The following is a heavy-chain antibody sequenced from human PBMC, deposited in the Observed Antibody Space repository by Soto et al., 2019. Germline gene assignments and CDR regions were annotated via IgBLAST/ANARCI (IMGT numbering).Heavy chain of an antibody. J-gene: IGHJ1*01. Sequence: ASVNGSRKASGYSFSSYCISWVRQAPGQGLEWMGWISAYNGNTNYAQKLQGRVTMTTDTSTSTAYMELGSLGSDDTAVYYCGSVDHYGDYGALEFWGQGTLVTVSS. CDR2: ISAYNGNT. CDR1: GYSFSSYC. D-gene: IGHD4-17*01. V-gene: IGHV1-18*01. CDR3: GSVDHYGDYGALEF.